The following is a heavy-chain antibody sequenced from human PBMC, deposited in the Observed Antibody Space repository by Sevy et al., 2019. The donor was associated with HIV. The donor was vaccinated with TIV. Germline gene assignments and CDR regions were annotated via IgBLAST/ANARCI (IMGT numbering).Heavy chain of an antibody. D-gene: IGHD3-22*01. J-gene: IGHJ4*02. CDR2: FDPEDGER. V-gene: IGHV1-24*01. CDR1: GYTLTKLS. Sequence: ASVKVSCKVSGYTLTKLSMHLVRQAPGKRLEWMGSFDPEDGERMYAQKFQGRVTLTEDTSADTAYMELSSLRSEDTDVYYCAATKDYYDNSGSPFDYWGQGTLVTVSS. CDR3: AATKDYYDNSGSPFDY.